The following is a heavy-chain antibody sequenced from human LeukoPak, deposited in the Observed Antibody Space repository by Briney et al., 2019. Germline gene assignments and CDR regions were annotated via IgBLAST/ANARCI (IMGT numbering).Heavy chain of an antibody. CDR2: INHSGST. J-gene: IGHJ4*02. CDR1: GGSFSGYY. CDR3: ARGGMTIFGVVIGRAFDY. Sequence: PSETLSLTCAVYGGSFSGYYRSWIRQPPGKGLEWIGEINHSGSTNYNPSLKSRVTISVDTSKNQFSLKLSSVTAADTAVYYCARGGMTIFGVVIGRAFDYWGQGTLVTVSS. D-gene: IGHD3-3*01. V-gene: IGHV4-34*01.